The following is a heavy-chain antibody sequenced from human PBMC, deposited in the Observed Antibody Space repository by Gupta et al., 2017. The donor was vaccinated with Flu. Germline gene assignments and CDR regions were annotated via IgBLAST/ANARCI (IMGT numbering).Heavy chain of an antibody. D-gene: IGHD3-3*01. CDR3: ARDGRAPYYDFSGMDV. V-gene: IGHV4-31*03. CDR2: IYYSGRT. CDR1: GGSISSGGYY. J-gene: IGHJ6*02. Sequence: QVQLQESGPGLVKPSQTLSLTCTVSGGSISSGGYYWSWIRQHPGKGLEWIGYIYYSGRTYYNPSLKSRVTISVDTSKNQFALKLSSVTAADTAVYYCARDGRAPYYDFSGMDVWGQGTTVTVSS.